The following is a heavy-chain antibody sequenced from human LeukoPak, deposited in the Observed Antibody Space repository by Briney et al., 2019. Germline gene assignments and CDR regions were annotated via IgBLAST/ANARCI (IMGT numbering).Heavy chain of an antibody. V-gene: IGHV5-51*01. CDR1: GYSFTSYW. CDR2: IYPGDFDT. CDR3: ARSEGHCSDGACYAQKVIDH. Sequence: GESLKISCKGSGYSFTSYWIGWVRQMPGKGLEWMGIIYPGDFDTRYSPSFQGQVTISVDKSINTAYLQWRSLKASDTAMYYCARSEGHCSDGACYAQKVIDHWGQGTLVTVSS. J-gene: IGHJ4*02. D-gene: IGHD2-15*01.